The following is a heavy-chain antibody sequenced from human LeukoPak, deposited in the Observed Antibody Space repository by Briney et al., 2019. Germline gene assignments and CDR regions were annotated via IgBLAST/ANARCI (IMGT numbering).Heavy chain of an antibody. D-gene: IGHD2-15*01. Sequence: GGSLRLSCAASGFTFSSYGMHWVRQAPGKGLEWVAVISYDGSNKYYADSVKGRFTISRDNAKNSLYLQMNSLRAEDTAVYYCARVGCSGGSCFAFDIWGQGTMVTVSS. V-gene: IGHV3-30*03. CDR3: ARVGCSGGSCFAFDI. CDR2: ISYDGSNK. CDR1: GFTFSSYG. J-gene: IGHJ3*02.